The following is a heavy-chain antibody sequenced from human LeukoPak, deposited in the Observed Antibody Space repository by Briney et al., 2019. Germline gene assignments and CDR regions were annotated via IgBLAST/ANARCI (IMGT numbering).Heavy chain of an antibody. Sequence: GGSLRLSCAASGFIFSNYAMNCVRQAPGKGLEWVVLICGSGGRTYYIDSVKGRFTISRDNSKNTLYLQMNSLRDDDTAVYYCAKGRGYGDYGSTFEYWGQGTLATVSS. V-gene: IGHV3-23*01. CDR3: AKGRGYGDYGSTFEY. CDR1: GFIFSNYA. J-gene: IGHJ4*02. D-gene: IGHD4-17*01. CDR2: ICGSGGRT.